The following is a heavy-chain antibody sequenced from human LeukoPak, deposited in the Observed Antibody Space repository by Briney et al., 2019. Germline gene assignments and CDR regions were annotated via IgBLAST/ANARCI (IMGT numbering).Heavy chain of an antibody. Sequence: PGGSLRLSCAVSGFNFDDYGMSWVRHAPGKGPEWVSGTNWNGGSTGYADSVKGRFTISGDNAKNSLYLQMNSLRAEDTALYYCARDRSYSRPVGNWFDPWGQGILVTVSS. CDR1: GFNFDDYG. CDR3: ARDRSYSRPVGNWFDP. CDR2: TNWNGGST. D-gene: IGHD6-13*01. V-gene: IGHV3-20*04. J-gene: IGHJ5*02.